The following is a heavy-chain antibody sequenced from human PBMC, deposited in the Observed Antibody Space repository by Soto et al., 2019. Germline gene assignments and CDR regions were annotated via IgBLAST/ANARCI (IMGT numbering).Heavy chain of an antibody. CDR2: IYYSGST. Sequence: SETLSLTCTVSGGSISSYYWSWIRQPPGKGLEWIGYIYYSGSTNYNPSLKSRVTISVDTSKNQFPLKLSSVTAADTAVYYCARSSGWYTYNGFDPWGQGTLVTVSS. CDR3: ARSSGWYTYNGFDP. V-gene: IGHV4-59*13. D-gene: IGHD6-19*01. J-gene: IGHJ5*02. CDR1: GGSISSYY.